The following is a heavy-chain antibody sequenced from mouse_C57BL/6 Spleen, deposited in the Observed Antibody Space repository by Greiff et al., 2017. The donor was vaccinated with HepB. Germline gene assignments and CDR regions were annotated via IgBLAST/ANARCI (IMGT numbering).Heavy chain of an antibody. V-gene: IGHV3-1*01. CDR2: ISYSGST. CDR3: ARGAGYVLFAY. CDR1: GYSITSGYD. Sequence: DVKLQESGPGMVKPSQSLSLTCTVTGYSITSGYDWHWIRHFPGNKLEWMGYISYSGSTNYNPSLKSRISITHDTSKNHFFLKLNSVTTEDTATYYCARGAGYVLFAYWGQGTLVTVSA. J-gene: IGHJ3*01. D-gene: IGHD2-2*01.